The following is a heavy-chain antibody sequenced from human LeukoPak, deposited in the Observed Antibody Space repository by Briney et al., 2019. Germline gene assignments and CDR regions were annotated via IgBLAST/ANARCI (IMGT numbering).Heavy chain of an antibody. CDR1: GGSISSSSYY. J-gene: IGHJ4*02. Sequence: SETLSLTCTVSGGSISSSSYYWGWIRQPPGKGLEWIGSIYYSGSTYYNPSLKSRVTISVDTSKNQFSLKLSSVTAADTAVYYCADSSGYSHPLNYWGQGTLVTVSS. V-gene: IGHV4-39*01. CDR2: IYYSGST. CDR3: ADSSGYSHPLNY. D-gene: IGHD3-22*01.